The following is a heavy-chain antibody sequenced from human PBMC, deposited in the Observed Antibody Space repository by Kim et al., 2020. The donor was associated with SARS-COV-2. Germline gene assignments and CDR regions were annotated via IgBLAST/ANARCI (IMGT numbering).Heavy chain of an antibody. V-gene: IGHV3-33*01. CDR1: GFTFSSYG. CDR3: AREGGDIVLMVDV. J-gene: IGHJ6*02. Sequence: GGSLRLSCAASGFTFSSYGMHWVRQAPGKGLEWVAVIWYDGSNKYYADSVKGRFTISRDNSKNTLYLQMNSLRAEDTAVYYCAREGGDIVLMVDVWGQGTTVTVSS. D-gene: IGHD2-8*01. CDR2: IWYDGSNK.